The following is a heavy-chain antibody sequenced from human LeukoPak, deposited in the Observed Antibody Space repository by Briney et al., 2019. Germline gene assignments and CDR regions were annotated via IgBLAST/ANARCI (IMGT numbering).Heavy chain of an antibody. Sequence: TLSLTCTVSRGSISSGGYYWSWIRQHPGKGLEWIGYIYYTGSTYSNPSLKSRVIISVDTSKNQFSLKLSSVTAADTAVYYCARERSSSFVDYWGQGTLVTVSS. D-gene: IGHD6-13*01. CDR2: IYYTGST. CDR3: ARERSSSFVDY. V-gene: IGHV4-31*03. CDR1: RGSISSGGYY. J-gene: IGHJ4*02.